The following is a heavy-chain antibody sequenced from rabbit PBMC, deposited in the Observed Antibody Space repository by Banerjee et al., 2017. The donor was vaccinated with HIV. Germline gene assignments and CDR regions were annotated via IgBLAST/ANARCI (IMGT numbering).Heavy chain of an antibody. V-gene: IGHV1S40*01. D-gene: IGHD7-1*01. Sequence: QSLEESGGDLVKPGASLTLTCTASGFSFSSSYYMCWVRQAPGKGLEWIGCIYTGSGSTYYASWAKGRFTISKTSSTTVTLQMTSLTAADTATYFCARGSYAGYLVYGSSLWGQGTLVTVS. CDR3: ARGSYAGYLVYGSSL. CDR1: GFSFSSSYY. CDR2: IYTGSGST. J-gene: IGHJ4*01.